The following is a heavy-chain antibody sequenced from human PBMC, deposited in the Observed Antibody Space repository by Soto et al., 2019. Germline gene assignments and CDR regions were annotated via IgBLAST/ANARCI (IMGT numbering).Heavy chain of an antibody. CDR2: ISGSGGST. J-gene: IGHJ4*02. D-gene: IGHD2-2*03. CDR1: GFTFSSYA. Sequence: EVHLLESGGGLVQPGGSLRLSCAASGFTFSSYAMSWVRQAPGKGLEWVSSISGSGGSTYYADSGKGRFTVSRDNSKNTLYLEMSSLRAEDTAVYYCAKKGVDIVVVPATMVRRPPPYFDYWGQGALVTVSS. V-gene: IGHV3-23*01. CDR3: AKKGVDIVVVPATMVRRPPPYFDY.